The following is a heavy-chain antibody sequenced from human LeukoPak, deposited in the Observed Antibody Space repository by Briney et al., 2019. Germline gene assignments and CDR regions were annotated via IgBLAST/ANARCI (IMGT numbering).Heavy chain of an antibody. D-gene: IGHD2-15*01. CDR2: ISSSGSTI. V-gene: IGHV3-48*03. Sequence: GGSLRLSCAASGFIFSSYEMNWVRQAPGRGLEWVSYISSSGSTIYYADSVKGRFTISRDNAKNSLYLQMNSLRAEDTAVYYCARRYCSGGSCYHFDFWGQGTLVTVSS. J-gene: IGHJ4*02. CDR1: GFIFSSYE. CDR3: ARRYCSGGSCYHFDF.